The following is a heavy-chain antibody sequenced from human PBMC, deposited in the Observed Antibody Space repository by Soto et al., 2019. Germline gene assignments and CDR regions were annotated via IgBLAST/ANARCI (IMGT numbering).Heavy chain of an antibody. CDR1: GYTLTELS. J-gene: IGHJ4*02. CDR3: ATSGEQWLALDY. V-gene: IGHV1-24*01. Sequence: GASVKVSCKVSGYTLTELSMNWVRQAPGKGLEWMRCFDPEDGGAIYAQKFQGRVTMTEDTSTDTAYMELSSLRSEDTAVYYCATSGEQWLALDYWGQGTLVTVSS. D-gene: IGHD6-19*01. CDR2: FDPEDGGA.